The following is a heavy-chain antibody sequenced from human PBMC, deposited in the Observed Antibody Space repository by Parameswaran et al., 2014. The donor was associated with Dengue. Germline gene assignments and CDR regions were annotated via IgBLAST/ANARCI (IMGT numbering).Heavy chain of an antibody. Sequence: WIRQPPGKGLEWIGYIYYSGSTYYNPSLKSRVTISVDTSKNQFSLKLSSVTAADTAVYYCARWGVGDYVAYFDYWGQGTLVTVSS. V-gene: IGHV4-31*02. D-gene: IGHD4-17*01. CDR2: IYYSGST. J-gene: IGHJ4*02. CDR3: ARWGVGDYVAYFDY.